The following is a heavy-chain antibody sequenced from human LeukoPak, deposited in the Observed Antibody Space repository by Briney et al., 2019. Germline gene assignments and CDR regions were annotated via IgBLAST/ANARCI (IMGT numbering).Heavy chain of an antibody. V-gene: IGHV4-59*01. CDR2: IYYDGST. J-gene: IGHJ4*02. D-gene: IGHD6-13*01. CDR1: GGPISNYY. Sequence: PSETLSLTCTVSGGPISNYYWSWIRQPPGKALEWIGYIYYDGSTNYSPSLKSRVTISVDTSRNQFSLHLNSVTAADTAIYYCARDWKRQLVPVYWGQGTLVTVSS. CDR3: ARDWKRQLVPVY.